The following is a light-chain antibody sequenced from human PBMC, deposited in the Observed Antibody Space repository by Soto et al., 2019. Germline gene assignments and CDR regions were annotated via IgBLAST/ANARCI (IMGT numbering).Light chain of an antibody. Sequence: QSVLTQPASVSGSPGQSITISCTGTSSDVGGYNYVSWYQQHPGKAPKLMIYEVTQRPSGVPNRFSGSKSGNTASLTVSGLQAEDEADYYCNSYAASGNLWVFGGGTKVTVL. CDR2: EVT. V-gene: IGLV2-14*01. CDR1: SSDVGGYNY. CDR3: NSYAASGNLWV. J-gene: IGLJ3*02.